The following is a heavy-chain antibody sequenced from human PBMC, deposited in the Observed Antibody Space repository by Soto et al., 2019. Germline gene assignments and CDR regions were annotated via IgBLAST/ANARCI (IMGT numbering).Heavy chain of an antibody. J-gene: IGHJ6*02. CDR1: GDSISRYY. D-gene: IGHD3-10*01. CDR2: IYYSGET. CDR3: ARDQGGEFLKGSGMDV. Sequence: QVQLQESGPGLVKPSETLSLTCTVSGDSISRYYWSWIRLSPGKGLEWIGYIYYSGETNYNPSVKSRVTLSVDRTKNQFSLKLSSVTAADTDVYYCARDQGGEFLKGSGMDVWGQGTTVTVSS. V-gene: IGHV4-59*01.